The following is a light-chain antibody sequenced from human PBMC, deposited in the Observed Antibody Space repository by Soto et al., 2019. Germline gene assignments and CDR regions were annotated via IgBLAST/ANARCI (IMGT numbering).Light chain of an antibody. Sequence: QSVLTQPASVSGSPGQSITISCSGTSSDVGGHNYVSWYQHHPGKAPKLMIFEVSNRPSGVSNRFSGSKSGNTASLTISGLQAEDEADYYCSSYTSSSTRVFGGGTKLTVL. V-gene: IGLV2-14*01. CDR1: SSDVGGHNY. CDR3: SSYTSSSTRV. CDR2: EVS. J-gene: IGLJ3*02.